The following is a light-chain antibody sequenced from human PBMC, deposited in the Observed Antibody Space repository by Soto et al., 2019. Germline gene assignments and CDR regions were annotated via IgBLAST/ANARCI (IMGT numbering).Light chain of an antibody. Sequence: EIVLTQSPGTLSLSPGERATLSCRASQSVSSSFLAWYQQKPGQAPRLLIYGASSRATGIPDRFSGSGSGTDFRLTISRLEPEDFALYYCQQYGASPLFTFGQGTKLEIK. J-gene: IGKJ2*01. CDR3: QQYGASPLFT. CDR1: QSVSSSF. V-gene: IGKV3-20*01. CDR2: GAS.